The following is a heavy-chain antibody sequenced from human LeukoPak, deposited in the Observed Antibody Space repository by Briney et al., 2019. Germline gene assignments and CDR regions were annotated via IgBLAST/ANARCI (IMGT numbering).Heavy chain of an antibody. CDR2: IYSGGST. J-gene: IGHJ6*03. V-gene: IGHV3-53*01. CDR3: ARVTGLANYYYYMDV. D-gene: IGHD6-19*01. CDR1: GFTVSGNY. Sequence: PGGSLRLSCAVSGFTVSGNYMSWVRQAPGKGLEWVSLIYSGGSTYYADSVKGRFTISRDNSKNTLYLQMNSLRAEDTAVYYCARVTGLANYYYYMDVWGKGTTVTVSS.